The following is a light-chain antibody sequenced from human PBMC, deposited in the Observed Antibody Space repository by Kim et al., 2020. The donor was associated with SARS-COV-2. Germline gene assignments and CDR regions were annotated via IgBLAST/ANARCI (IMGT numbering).Light chain of an antibody. Sequence: QSVLTQPPSASGNPGQRVTISCSGSNSNIGDNTGNWYQQLPGTAPKLLIYSNNQRPSGVPDRFSGSKSGTSASLAISGLQSEDEADYYCAAWDDSLNGVVFGGGTQLTVL. J-gene: IGLJ2*01. CDR3: AAWDDSLNGVV. CDR1: NSNIGDNT. V-gene: IGLV1-44*01. CDR2: SNN.